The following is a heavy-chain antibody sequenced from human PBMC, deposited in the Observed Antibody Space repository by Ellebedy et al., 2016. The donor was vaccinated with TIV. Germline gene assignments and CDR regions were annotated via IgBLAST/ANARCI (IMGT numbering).Heavy chain of an antibody. CDR2: INDGNGHT. D-gene: IGHD3-10*01. Sequence: ASVKVSXKASGYTFTSHIIHWVRQAPAQRLEWLGWINDGNGHTKYSQKFQGRVTITRDTSASTVYVEMSSLRSEDTAVFYCARDPEGAYYYGSAKFDYWGQGTLVTVSS. V-gene: IGHV1-3*01. CDR3: ARDPEGAYYYGSAKFDY. CDR1: GYTFTSHI. J-gene: IGHJ4*02.